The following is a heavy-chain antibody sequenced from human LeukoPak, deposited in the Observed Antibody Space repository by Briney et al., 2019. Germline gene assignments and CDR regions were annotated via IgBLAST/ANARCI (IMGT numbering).Heavy chain of an antibody. CDR1: TYPFTSYG. J-gene: IGHJ5*02. Sequence: ASVRVSCKASTYPFTSYGISWVRQAPGQGLEWMGWISAYNGDTNYAQTFQGRVTMTTDTSTTTAYMELRSLRSDDTAVYYCARDSSVNWPLQGWFDRWGQGTLVTVSS. D-gene: IGHD3-22*01. CDR3: ARDSSVNWPLQGWFDR. V-gene: IGHV1-18*01. CDR2: ISAYNGDT.